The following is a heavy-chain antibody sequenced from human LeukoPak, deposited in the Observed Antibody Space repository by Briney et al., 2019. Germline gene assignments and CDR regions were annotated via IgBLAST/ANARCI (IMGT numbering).Heavy chain of an antibody. D-gene: IGHD6-19*01. CDR1: GGTFSSYA. J-gene: IGHJ5*02. CDR3: AREEYSSGWCVTLNDRWFDP. CDR2: IIPIFGTA. V-gene: IGHV1-69*13. Sequence: ASVKVSCKASGGTFSSYAISWVRQAPGQGLEWMGGIIPIFGTANYAQKFQGRVTITADESTSTAYMELSSLRSEDTAVYYCAREEYSSGWCVTLNDRWFDPWGQGTLVTVSS.